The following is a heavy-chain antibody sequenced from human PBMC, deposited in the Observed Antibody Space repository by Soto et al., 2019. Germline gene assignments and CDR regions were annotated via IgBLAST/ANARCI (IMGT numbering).Heavy chain of an antibody. CDR3: ARGGSTVTISAFDY. V-gene: IGHV1-3*01. CDR1: GYTFTSYS. J-gene: IGHJ4*02. D-gene: IGHD4-17*01. Sequence: ASVKVSCKASGYTFTSYSMHWVRQAPGQRLEWMGWFNAGNGNTKYSQKFQGRVTITRDTSASTAYMELSSLRSEDTAVYYCARGGSTVTISAFDYWGQGTLVTVSS. CDR2: FNAGNGNT.